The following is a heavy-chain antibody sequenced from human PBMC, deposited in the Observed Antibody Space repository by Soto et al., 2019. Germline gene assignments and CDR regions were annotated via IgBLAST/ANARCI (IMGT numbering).Heavy chain of an antibody. J-gene: IGHJ5*02. Sequence: ASVKVSCKASGYTFNFYGITWVRQAPGQGLEWMGWMNPNRGNTGYAQKFQGRVTMTRSTSISTAYMELSNLRSEDTAVYYCVRGYPYSSGPWGQGTLVTVSS. CDR1: GYTFNFYG. D-gene: IGHD3-22*01. CDR2: MNPNRGNT. CDR3: VRGYPYSSGP. V-gene: IGHV1-8*02.